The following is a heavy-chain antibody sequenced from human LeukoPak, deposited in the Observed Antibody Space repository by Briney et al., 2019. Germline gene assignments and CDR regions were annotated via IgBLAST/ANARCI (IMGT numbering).Heavy chain of an antibody. D-gene: IGHD5-18*01. CDR1: GFTFSSYS. CDR2: TSSSSTYI. CDR3: ARRGTAIGDFDY. Sequence: GGSLRLSCAASGFTFSSYSMNWVRQAPGKGLEWVSATSSSSTYIYYADSVKGRFTISRDNAKNSLYLQMNSLRAEDTAVYYCARRGTAIGDFDYWGQGTLVTVSS. J-gene: IGHJ4*02. V-gene: IGHV3-21*01.